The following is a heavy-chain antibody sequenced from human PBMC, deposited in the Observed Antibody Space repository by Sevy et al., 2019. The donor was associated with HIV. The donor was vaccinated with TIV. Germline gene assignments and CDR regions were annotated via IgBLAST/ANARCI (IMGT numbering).Heavy chain of an antibody. CDR1: GGTFSSYA. CDR3: AREGGLATTYFDY. J-gene: IGHJ4*02. V-gene: IGHV1-69*06. Sequence: ASVKVSCKASGGTFSSYAISWVRQAPGQGLEWIGGIIPIFGTANYAQKFQGRVTITADKSTSTAYMELSSLRSEDTAVYYCAREGGLATTYFDYWGQGTLVTVSS. D-gene: IGHD5-12*01. CDR2: IIPIFGTA.